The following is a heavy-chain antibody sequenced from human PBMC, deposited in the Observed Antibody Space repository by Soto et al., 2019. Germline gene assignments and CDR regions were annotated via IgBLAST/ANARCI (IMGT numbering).Heavy chain of an antibody. Sequence: SGGSLRLSCAASGFTFSSYSMNWVRQAPGKGLEWVSYISISSDSRYYADSVKGRFTISRDNAKKSLYLQMNSLRDEDTAVYYCAREKFCKNGVCAYHDYGMDVWGQGTTVTVSS. CDR3: AREKFCKNGVCAYHDYGMDV. J-gene: IGHJ6*02. D-gene: IGHD2-8*01. CDR2: ISISSDSR. V-gene: IGHV3-48*02. CDR1: GFTFSSYS.